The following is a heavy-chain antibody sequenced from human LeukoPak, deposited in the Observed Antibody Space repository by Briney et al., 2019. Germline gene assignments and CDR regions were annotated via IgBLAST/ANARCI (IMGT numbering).Heavy chain of an antibody. CDR2: IIPIFGTA. J-gene: IGHJ5*02. CDR1: GGTFSSYA. CDR3: ARSSYGDYVPTQYNWFDP. Sequence: ASVKVSCKASGGTFSSYAISWVRQAPGQGLEWMGGIIPIFGTANYAQKFQGRVTITTDESTSTAYMELSSLRSEDTAVCYCARSSYGDYVPTQYNWFDPWGQGTLDTVSS. D-gene: IGHD4-17*01. V-gene: IGHV1-69*05.